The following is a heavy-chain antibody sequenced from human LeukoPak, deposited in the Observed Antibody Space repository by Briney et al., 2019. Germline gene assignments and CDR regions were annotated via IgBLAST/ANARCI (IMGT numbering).Heavy chain of an antibody. Sequence: PGGSLRLSCAASGFTFSSYWMSWVRQAPGKGLVWVSRINSDGSSTSYADSVKGRFTISRDNAKNTLYLQMNSLRAEDTAVYYCARGPRGIMITFFDPWGQGTLVTVSS. CDR1: GFTFSSYW. CDR2: INSDGSST. V-gene: IGHV3-74*01. J-gene: IGHJ5*02. CDR3: ARGPRGIMITFFDP. D-gene: IGHD3-16*01.